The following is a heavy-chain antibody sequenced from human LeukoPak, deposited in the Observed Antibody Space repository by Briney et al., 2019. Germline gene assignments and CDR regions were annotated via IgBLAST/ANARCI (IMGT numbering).Heavy chain of an antibody. Sequence: LETLSLTCTVSGGSISSYYWSWTRQPAGKGLEWIRRIYTSGSTNYNPSLKSRVTMSVDTSTNQFSLKLSSVTAADTAVYYCARDRELMVYASYFDYWGQGTLVTVSS. V-gene: IGHV4-4*07. D-gene: IGHD2-8*01. J-gene: IGHJ4*02. CDR3: ARDRELMVYASYFDY. CDR1: GGSISSYY. CDR2: IYTSGST.